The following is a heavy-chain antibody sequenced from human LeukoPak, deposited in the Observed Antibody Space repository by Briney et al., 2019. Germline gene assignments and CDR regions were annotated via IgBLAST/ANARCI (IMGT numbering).Heavy chain of an antibody. Sequence: GGSLRLSCAASGFTFSSYWMGWVRQAPGTGLEWVANIGQNGSEKYYVDSLKGRFTISRDKAKNSLHLQMNSLRAEDTAVYYCARDFNDYFDYWGQGTLVTVSS. J-gene: IGHJ4*02. CDR3: ARDFNDYFDY. CDR2: IGQNGSEK. CDR1: GFTFSSYW. V-gene: IGHV3-7*01.